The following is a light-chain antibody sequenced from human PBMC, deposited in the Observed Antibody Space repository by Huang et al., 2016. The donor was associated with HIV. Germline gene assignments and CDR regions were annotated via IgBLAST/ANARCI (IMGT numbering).Light chain of an antibody. CDR2: SAS. V-gene: IGKV3-15*01. J-gene: IGKJ4*01. Sequence: EIVMTQSPATLSVSPGDSATLSCTASQNLFSNLAWYQQKPGQPPRLLIYSASTRATDTPDRFSGSGSGTEFTLIISSLQSEDFAVYYCQQYSDWPLFGGGTKVEIK. CDR1: QNLFSN. CDR3: QQYSDWPL.